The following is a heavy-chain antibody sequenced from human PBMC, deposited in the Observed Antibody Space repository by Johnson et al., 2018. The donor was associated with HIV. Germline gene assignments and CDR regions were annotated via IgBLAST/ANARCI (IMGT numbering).Heavy chain of an antibody. CDR2: ISSSGSNI. D-gene: IGHD2-15*01. CDR3: GRKNSPLELRARPRAFDM. CDR1: GFTFSDYY. Sequence: VQLVESGGGVVQPGGSLRLSCAASGFTFSDYYMSWIRQAPGKGLEWVAYISSSGSNIYYADSVKGRFTIARDISKNTPYLQMNSLRAEGTAAYKNGRKNSPLELRARPRAFDMWGQGTMVTVSS. J-gene: IGHJ3*02. V-gene: IGHV3-11*04.